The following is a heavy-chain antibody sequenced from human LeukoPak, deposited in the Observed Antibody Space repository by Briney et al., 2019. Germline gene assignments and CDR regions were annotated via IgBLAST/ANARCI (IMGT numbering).Heavy chain of an antibody. Sequence: GGSLRLSCAASGFTFSSYEMNWVRQAPGKGLEWVSYISSSGSTIYYADSVKGRFTISRDNAKNSLYLQMNSLRAEDTAVYYCVRDSLHAFDIWGQGTMVTVSS. V-gene: IGHV3-48*03. CDR1: GFTFSSYE. CDR3: VRDSLHAFDI. J-gene: IGHJ3*02. CDR2: ISSSGSTI.